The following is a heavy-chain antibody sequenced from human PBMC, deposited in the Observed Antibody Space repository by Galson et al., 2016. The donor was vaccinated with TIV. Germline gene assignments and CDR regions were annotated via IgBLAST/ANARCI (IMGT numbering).Heavy chain of an antibody. D-gene: IGHD4-11*01. CDR2: INAGNGNT. V-gene: IGHV1-3*01. Sequence: SVKVSCKASGYTFTYAMHWVRQAPGQRLEWMGWINAGNGNTKYSQKFQGRVTITRDTSASKAYLELSSLRSEDTAVYYCARGSRYSKGNYYYFGMDVWGQGTTVTVSS. J-gene: IGHJ6*02. CDR3: ARGSRYSKGNYYYFGMDV. CDR1: GYTFTYA.